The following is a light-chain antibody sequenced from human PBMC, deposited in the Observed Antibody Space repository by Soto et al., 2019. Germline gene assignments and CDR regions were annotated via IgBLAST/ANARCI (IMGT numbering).Light chain of an antibody. J-gene: IGKJ1*01. CDR3: QHYNSYSEA. Sequence: DIQMTQSPSTLSGSVGDRVTITCRASQTLSSWLAWYQQKPGKAPKLLIYKASTLQSGVPSRFSGSGSGTEFTLTISSLQPDDFATYYCQHYNSYSEAFGQGTKVEL. V-gene: IGKV1-5*03. CDR1: QTLSSW. CDR2: KAS.